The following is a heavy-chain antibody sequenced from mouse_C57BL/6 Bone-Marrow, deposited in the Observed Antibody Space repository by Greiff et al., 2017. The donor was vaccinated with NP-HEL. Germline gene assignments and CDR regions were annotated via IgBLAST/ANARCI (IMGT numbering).Heavy chain of an antibody. D-gene: IGHD1-1*01. V-gene: IGHV14-4*01. CDR3: TYTTSWYFDV. Sequence: VQLQQSGAELVRPGASVKLSCTASGFNIKDDYMHWVKQRPEQGLEWIGWIDPENGDTEYASKFQGKATITADTSSNTAYLQLSSLTSEDTAVYYCTYTTSWYFDVWGTGTTVTVSS. CDR2: IDPENGDT. J-gene: IGHJ1*03. CDR1: GFNIKDDY.